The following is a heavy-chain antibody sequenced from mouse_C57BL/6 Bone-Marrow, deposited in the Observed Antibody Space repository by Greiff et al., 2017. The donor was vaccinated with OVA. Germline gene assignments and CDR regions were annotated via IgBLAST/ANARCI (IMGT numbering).Heavy chain of an antibody. CDR2: INPYNGGT. CDR3: ARTPLGLYYFDY. D-gene: IGHD3-3*01. J-gene: IGHJ2*01. V-gene: IGHV1-19*01. CDR1: GYTFTDYY. Sequence: VQLKESGPVLVKPGASVKMSCKASGYTFTDYYMNWVKQSHGKSLEWIGVINPYNGGTSYNQKFKGKATLTVDKSSSTAYMELNSLTSEDSAVYYCARTPLGLYYFDYWGQGTTLTVS.